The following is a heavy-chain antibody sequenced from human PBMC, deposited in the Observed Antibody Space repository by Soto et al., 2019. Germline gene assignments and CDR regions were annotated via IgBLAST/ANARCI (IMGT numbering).Heavy chain of an antibody. CDR1: GYSFTSYW. CDR3: AIGSSGYYVQNAFDI. CDR2: IYPGDPYT. Sequence: PGESLKISCKGSGYSFTSYWIGWVRQMPGKGLEWMGIIYPGDPYTRYSPSFQGQVTISADKSISTAYLQWSSLKASDTAMYYCAIGSSGYYVQNAFDIWGQGTMVNVSS. J-gene: IGHJ3*02. D-gene: IGHD3-22*01. V-gene: IGHV5-51*01.